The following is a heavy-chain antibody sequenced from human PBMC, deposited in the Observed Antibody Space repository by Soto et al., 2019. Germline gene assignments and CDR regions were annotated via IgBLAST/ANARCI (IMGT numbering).Heavy chain of an antibody. CDR2: MTYDGATE. V-gene: IGHV3-30*14. J-gene: IGHJ3*01. D-gene: IGHD3-3*02. CDR3: ARVRLSIAVNDALDV. CDR1: GFTFSDYV. Sequence: QVRLVESGGGVVQPGTSLRLSCAASGFTFSDYVIHWVRQAAGKGLEWVASMTYDGATEYYADSVKGRFTMSRDNSKRALSLQMNSLRPDDTAVYYCARVRLSIAVNDALDVWGPGKTVTVSS.